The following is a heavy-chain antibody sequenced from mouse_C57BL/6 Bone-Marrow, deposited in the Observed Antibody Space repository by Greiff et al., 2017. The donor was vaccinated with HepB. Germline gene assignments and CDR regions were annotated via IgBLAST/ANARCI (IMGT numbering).Heavy chain of an antibody. CDR2: IWSDGST. V-gene: IGHV2-6-1*01. Sequence: VKVVESGPGLVAPSQSLSITCTVSGFSLTSYGVHWVRQPPGKGLEWLVVIWSDGSTTYNSALKSRLSISKDNSKSQVFLKMNSLQTDDTAMYYCARHLYGNYWAMDYWGQGTSVTVSS. CDR3: ARHLYGNYWAMDY. CDR1: GFSLTSYG. J-gene: IGHJ4*01. D-gene: IGHD2-1*01.